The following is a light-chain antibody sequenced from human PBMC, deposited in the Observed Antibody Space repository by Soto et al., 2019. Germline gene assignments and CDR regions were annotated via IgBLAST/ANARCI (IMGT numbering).Light chain of an antibody. CDR3: QQCTNWPWT. J-gene: IGKJ1*01. Sequence: DIVLTQSPATLYLSPGEKATLSCRASQSVRSYLVWYQQKPGQAPRLVMYEASTRATGIPARFSGGGSGTDFTLTISSLEPEDSAVYYCQQCTNWPWTFGQGTKVEIK. CDR2: EAS. V-gene: IGKV3-11*01. CDR1: QSVRSY.